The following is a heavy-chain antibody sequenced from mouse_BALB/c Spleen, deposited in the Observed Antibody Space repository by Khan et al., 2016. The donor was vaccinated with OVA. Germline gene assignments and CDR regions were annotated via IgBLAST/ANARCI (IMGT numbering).Heavy chain of an antibody. CDR2: IDPANGDT. Sequence: VRLQQSGAELVKPGASVKLSCTASGFNIKDTYIHWVKQRPEQGLEWIGRIDPANGDTKCDPKFQGKATIKADTSSNTAYLQLSSLTSEDTAVYDCGRFCSHLYGSGWFAYWGQGTLVTVSA. V-gene: IGHV14-3*02. CDR3: GRFCSHLYGSGWFAY. D-gene: IGHD1-1*01. J-gene: IGHJ3*01. CDR1: GFNIKDTY.